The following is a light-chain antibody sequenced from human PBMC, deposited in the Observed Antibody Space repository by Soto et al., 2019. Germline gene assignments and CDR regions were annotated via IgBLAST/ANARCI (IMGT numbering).Light chain of an antibody. V-gene: IGLV2-23*01. CDR2: QGS. J-gene: IGLJ3*02. CDR3: CSYVGNSWV. Sequence: QSVLTQPASVSGSPGQSITISCTGTSSDVGNYNLVSWYQQHTGKAPKLMIYQGSKRPSGVSNRFSGSKSDNTASLTISGLQAEDEADYYCCSYVGNSWVFGGGTKLTVL. CDR1: SSDVGNYNL.